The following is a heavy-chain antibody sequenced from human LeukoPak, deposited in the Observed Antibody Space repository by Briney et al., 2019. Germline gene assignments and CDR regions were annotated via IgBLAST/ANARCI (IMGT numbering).Heavy chain of an antibody. D-gene: IGHD1-26*01. CDR2: ISSSSTYI. Sequence: GGSLRLSCAASGFTFSTYSMNWVRQAPGKGLEWVSSISSSSTYIYYADSVKGRFTISRDNAKNSLYLQMDSLRVEDTAVYYCARDPYSGSYGPYYYYYMDVWGEGTTVTISS. CDR3: ARDPYSGSYGPYYYYYMDV. J-gene: IGHJ6*03. CDR1: GFTFSTYS. V-gene: IGHV3-21*06.